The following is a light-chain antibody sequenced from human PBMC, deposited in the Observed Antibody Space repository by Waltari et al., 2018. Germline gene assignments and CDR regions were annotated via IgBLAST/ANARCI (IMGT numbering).Light chain of an antibody. J-gene: IGLJ3*02. Sequence: QSVLTQPPSVSEAPRQRVTISCSGTSSNIENNGVNWYQQFPGTAPRLLVYQDDMVPAACSYRFSASKSGTSTSRAISGLQAGNEADYSCAAWEDSLNGWVFGGGTKLTGL. CDR2: QDD. CDR3: AAWEDSLNGWV. V-gene: IGLV1-36*01. CDR1: SSNIENNG.